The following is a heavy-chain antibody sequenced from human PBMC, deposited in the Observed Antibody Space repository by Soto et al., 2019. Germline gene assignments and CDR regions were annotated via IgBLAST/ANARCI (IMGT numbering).Heavy chain of an antibody. Sequence: ASVKVSCKASGYSLTSYYMHWVRQAPGQGLEWMGITNPSDGSTNYAQKFQGRVTMTNDTSTSTVYMEMSSLRSEDTAMYYCARSYVTSRPIDFWGQGTLVTVS. CDR3: ARSYVTSRPIDF. CDR1: GYSLTSYY. V-gene: IGHV1-46*01. CDR2: TNPSDGST. D-gene: IGHD3-10*02. J-gene: IGHJ4*02.